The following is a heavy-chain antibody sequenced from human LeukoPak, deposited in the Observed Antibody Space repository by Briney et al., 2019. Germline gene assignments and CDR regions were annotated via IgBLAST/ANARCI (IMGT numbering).Heavy chain of an antibody. D-gene: IGHD3-22*01. V-gene: IGHV3-11*04. J-gene: IGHJ3*01. CDR1: GFSVTNNY. CDR3: ARGGSSGYYYNAFDL. Sequence: IQPGGSLRLSCAVSGFSVTNNYMNWVRRAPGKGLEWISYISIGETSIYYADSVKGRFTISRDSAKNSLYLQMNSLRAEDTAVYYCARGGSSGYYYNAFDLWGQGTVVTVSS. CDR2: ISIGETSI.